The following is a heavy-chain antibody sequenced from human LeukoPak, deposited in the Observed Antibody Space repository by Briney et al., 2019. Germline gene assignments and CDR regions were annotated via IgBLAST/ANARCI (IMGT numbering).Heavy chain of an antibody. D-gene: IGHD6-6*01. CDR3: ARDLGYWEQLGNFDY. V-gene: IGHV4-34*01. CDR1: GGSFSGYY. J-gene: IGHJ4*02. Sequence: PSETLSLTCAVYGGSFSGYYWSWIRQPPGKGLEWIGEINHSGSTNYNPSLKSRVTISLDASKNQFSLKLRSVTAADTAVYYCARDLGYWEQLGNFDYWGQGTLVTVSS. CDR2: INHSGST.